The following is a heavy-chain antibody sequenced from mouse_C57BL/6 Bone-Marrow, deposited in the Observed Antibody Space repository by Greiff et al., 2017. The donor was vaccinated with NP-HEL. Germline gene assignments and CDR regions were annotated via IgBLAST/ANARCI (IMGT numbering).Heavy chain of an antibody. V-gene: IGHV1-52*01. D-gene: IGHD5-2*01. Sequence: VQLQQPGAELVRPGSSVKLSCKASGYTFTSYWMHWVKQRPIQGLEWIGNIYPSDSETHYNQKFKDKATLTVDKSSSTAYIQLSSLTSEDSAVYYCARGNSPFAYWGQGTLVTVSA. J-gene: IGHJ3*01. CDR2: IYPSDSET. CDR3: ARGNSPFAY. CDR1: GYTFTSYW.